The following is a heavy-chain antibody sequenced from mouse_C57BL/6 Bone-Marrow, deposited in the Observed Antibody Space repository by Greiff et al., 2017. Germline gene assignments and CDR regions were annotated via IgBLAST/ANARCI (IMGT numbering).Heavy chain of an antibody. D-gene: IGHD1-1*01. CDR1: GFNIKDDY. J-gene: IGHJ2*01. Sequence: EVNVVESGAELVRPGASVKLSCTASGFNIKDDYMHWVKQRPEQGLEWIGWIDPENGDTEYASKFQGKATITADTSSNTAYLQLSSLTSEDTAVYYCTTYGTPFWGQGTTLTVSS. V-gene: IGHV14-4*01. CDR3: TTYGTPF. CDR2: IDPENGDT.